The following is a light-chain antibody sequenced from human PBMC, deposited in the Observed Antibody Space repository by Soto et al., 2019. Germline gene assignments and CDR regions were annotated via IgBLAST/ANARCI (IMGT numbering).Light chain of an antibody. Sequence: QSVLTQPASVSGSPGQSITISCTGTSSDVGTYNYVSWYQQHPGKAPKLMIYEVSNWPSGVSNRFSGSKSGNTASLTISGLQAEDEADYYCGTWDSSLSGGYVFGTGTKLTVL. CDR1: SSDVGTYNY. CDR3: GTWDSSLSGGYV. J-gene: IGLJ1*01. CDR2: EVS. V-gene: IGLV2-14*01.